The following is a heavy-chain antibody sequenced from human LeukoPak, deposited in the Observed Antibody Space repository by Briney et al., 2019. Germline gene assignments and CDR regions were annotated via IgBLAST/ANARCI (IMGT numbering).Heavy chain of an antibody. CDR3: ARDRLYYGSGSYLGCDP. CDR1: GYTFTMYG. D-gene: IGHD3-10*01. CDR2: ISGYNGNT. J-gene: IGHJ5*02. V-gene: IGHV1-18*01. Sequence: ASVKVSCKASGYTFTMYGISWVRQAPGQGLERMGWISGYNGNTNYAEKLQGRVPMTTDTSTSTEYLELRSLRSDDTAVYYCARDRLYYGSGSYLGCDPWGQGTLVTVSS.